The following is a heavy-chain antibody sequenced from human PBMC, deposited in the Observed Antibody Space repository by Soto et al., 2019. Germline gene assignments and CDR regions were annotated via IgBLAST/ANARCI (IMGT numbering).Heavy chain of an antibody. Sequence: EVQLVESGGGLVKRGGSLRLSCAASGFTFSSYSMNWVRQAPGKGLEWVSAISSGSSYIYYADSVKGRFTISRDNAKKSLYLQMNSLRAEDTAVYYCARSSGGSGKLWNYYGMDVWGQGTTVTVSS. CDR3: ARSSGGSGKLWNYYGMDV. D-gene: IGHD3-10*01. CDR1: GFTFSSYS. V-gene: IGHV3-21*01. J-gene: IGHJ6*02. CDR2: ISSGSSYI.